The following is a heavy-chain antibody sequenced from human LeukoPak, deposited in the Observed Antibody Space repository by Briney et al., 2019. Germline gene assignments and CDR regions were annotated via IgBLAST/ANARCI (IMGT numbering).Heavy chain of an antibody. D-gene: IGHD1-1*01. Sequence: WGSLRLSCAASGFTFSNYWMTWVRQAPGNRLKSAASIRDDGSAKYYMDSVKCRFTISRDDAKNSLSLQMRYMRVEDTATYYCARIQLYHGDFDSWGQGTLVTVSS. V-gene: IGHV3-7*01. CDR1: GFTFSNYW. CDR3: ARIQLYHGDFDS. J-gene: IGHJ4*02. CDR2: IRDDGSAK.